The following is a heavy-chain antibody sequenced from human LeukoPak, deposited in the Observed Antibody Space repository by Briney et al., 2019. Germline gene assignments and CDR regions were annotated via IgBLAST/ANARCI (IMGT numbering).Heavy chain of an antibody. J-gene: IGHJ4*02. CDR2: ISSSSSYI. D-gene: IGHD3-9*01. Sequence: GGSLRLSCAASGFTFSRYSMNWVSQAPGKGLEWVSCISSSSSYIYYANSVKGRSTISRDNAKNSLYLQMNSLRAEDTAVYYCVRDYENLTGSKTRFHYWGQGTLVTVSS. V-gene: IGHV3-21*01. CDR1: GFTFSRYS. CDR3: VRDYENLTGSKTRFHY.